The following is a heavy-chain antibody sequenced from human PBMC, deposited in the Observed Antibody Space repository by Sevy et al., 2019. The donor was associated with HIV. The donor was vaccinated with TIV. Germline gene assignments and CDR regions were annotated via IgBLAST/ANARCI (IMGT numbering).Heavy chain of an antibody. CDR1: GYTFTGYY. Sequence: ASVKVSCKASGYTFTGYYMHWVRQAPGQGLEWMGRINPNSGGTNYAQKFQGRVTMTRDTSISTAYMELSRLRSDDTAVYYCARGMGFDFWSGYPDVWGQGTTVTVSS. V-gene: IGHV1-2*06. CDR3: ARGMGFDFWSGYPDV. CDR2: INPNSGGT. J-gene: IGHJ6*02. D-gene: IGHD3-3*01.